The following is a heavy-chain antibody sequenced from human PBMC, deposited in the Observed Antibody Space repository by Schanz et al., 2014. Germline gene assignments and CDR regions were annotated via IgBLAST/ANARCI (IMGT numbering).Heavy chain of an antibody. J-gene: IGHJ4*02. V-gene: IGHV3-23*01. CDR3: AKNQYDDVDVSAFYFDF. D-gene: IGHD3-10*02. CDR1: GSSFGNYG. CDR2: FDAHVGRA. Sequence: EVQLLESGGGLVQPGGSLRLSCEASGSSFGNYGMSWVRQAPGKGLEWVSGFDAHVGRAYYADSTKGRFTISRDNSKSTLYMKTNSLGVEDTAVDYWAKNQYDDVDVSAFYFDFWGQGTLVTVSS.